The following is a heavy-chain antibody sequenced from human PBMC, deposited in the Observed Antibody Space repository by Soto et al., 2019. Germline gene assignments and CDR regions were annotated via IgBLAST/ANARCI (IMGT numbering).Heavy chain of an antibody. CDR2: ISGSGGST. J-gene: IGHJ4*02. CDR1: GFTFSSYA. V-gene: IGHV3-23*01. D-gene: IGHD2-2*01. CDR3: AKSPRYCSSTSCYYQDY. Sequence: PWGSLRLSCAASGFTFSSYAMSWVRQAPGKGLEWVSAISGSGGSTYYADSVKGRFTISRDNSKNTLYLQMNSLRAEDTAVYYCAKSPRYCSSTSCYYQDYWGQGTQVSVSS.